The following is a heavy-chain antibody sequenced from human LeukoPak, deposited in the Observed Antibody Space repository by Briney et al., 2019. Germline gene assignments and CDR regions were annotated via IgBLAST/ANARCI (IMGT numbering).Heavy chain of an antibody. V-gene: IGHV3-11*01. Sequence: PGGSLRLSCAASGFTFSDYYMSWIRQAPGKGLEWVSYISSSGSTIYYADSVKGRFTISRDNAKNSLYLQMNSLRAEDTAVYYCARAIYGEFAWDYYMDVWGKGTTVTVSS. CDR2: ISSSGSTI. CDR3: ARAIYGEFAWDYYMDV. J-gene: IGHJ6*03. D-gene: IGHD3-10*01. CDR1: GFTFSDYY.